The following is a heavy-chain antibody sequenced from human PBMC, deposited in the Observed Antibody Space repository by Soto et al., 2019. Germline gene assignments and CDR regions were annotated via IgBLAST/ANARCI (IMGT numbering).Heavy chain of an antibody. CDR2: MNPNSGNP. V-gene: IGHV1-8*01. J-gene: IGHJ3*02. CDR1: GDTFTSYD. D-gene: IGHD2-8*02. CDR3: SRGGDWWGEYYI. Sequence: SVKFSCKPSGDTFTSYDINWVRQATGQGLEWLGWMNPNSGNPGYAQKFQGRVTMTRNTSIGTAYIELSSLRSEDSAVYYFSRGGDWWGEYYIWGQGSMVTVSS.